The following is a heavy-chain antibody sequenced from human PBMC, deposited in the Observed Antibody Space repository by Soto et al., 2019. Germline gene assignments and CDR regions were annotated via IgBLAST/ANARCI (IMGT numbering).Heavy chain of an antibody. CDR2: ISADSGYT. CDR1: GYIFTTYG. Sequence: QIQLVQSGGGVERPGASVTVSCEASGYIFTTYGLSWVRQTPALGLEWMGWISADSGYTQYAQFLQDRLTMTRDTSTNTGYMELRDLTSDDTGIYYCARDRPPGSLYGMDAWGQGTAVTVSS. J-gene: IGHJ6*02. CDR3: ARDRPPGSLYGMDA. V-gene: IGHV1-18*01.